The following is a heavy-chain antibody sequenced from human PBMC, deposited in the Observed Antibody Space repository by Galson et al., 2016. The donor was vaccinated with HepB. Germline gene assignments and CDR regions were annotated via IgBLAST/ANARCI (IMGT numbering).Heavy chain of an antibody. D-gene: IGHD4-17*01. CDR3: ARGTYGDYGAVDY. V-gene: IGHV3-53*01. J-gene: IGHJ4*02. CDR2: IYSGGST. Sequence: SLRLSCAASGFTVSSNYMSWVRQAPGKGLEWVSVIYSGGSTYYADSVKGRFTISRDNPKNTLYLKMNSLRAEDTAVYYCARGTYGDYGAVDYWGQGTLVTVSS. CDR1: GFTVSSNY.